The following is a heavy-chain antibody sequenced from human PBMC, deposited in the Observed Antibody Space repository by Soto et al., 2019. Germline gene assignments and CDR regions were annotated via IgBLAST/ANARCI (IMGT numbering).Heavy chain of an antibody. CDR2: FSYDGGTK. D-gene: IGHD6-19*01. V-gene: IGHV3-30*18. J-gene: IGHJ4*02. CDR3: AKAHSSGWYYFDY. Sequence: QVQLVESGGGVVQPGRSLRLSCAASGFTFSNYGMHWVRLAPGKGLEWVAVFSYDGGTKYYADSVKGRFTISRDNSKNTLYLQMNSLRAEDTAVYYCAKAHSSGWYYFDYWGQGTLVTVSS. CDR1: GFTFSNYG.